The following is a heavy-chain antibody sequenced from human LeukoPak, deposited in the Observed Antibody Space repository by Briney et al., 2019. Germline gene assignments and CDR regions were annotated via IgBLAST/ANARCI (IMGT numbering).Heavy chain of an antibody. Sequence: SVKVSCKASGYTFTSYDISWVRQAPGQGLEWMGGIIPIFGTANYAQKFQGRVTITTDESTSTAYMELSSLRSEDTAVYYCARYLLSSSSSSPFDYWGQGTLVTVSS. CDR2: IIPIFGTA. V-gene: IGHV1-69*05. D-gene: IGHD6-6*01. CDR1: GYTFTSYD. CDR3: ARYLLSSSSSSPFDY. J-gene: IGHJ4*02.